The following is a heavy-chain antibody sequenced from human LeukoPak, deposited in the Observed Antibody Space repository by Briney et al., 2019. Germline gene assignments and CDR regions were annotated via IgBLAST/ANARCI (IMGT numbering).Heavy chain of an antibody. V-gene: IGHV4-59*08. CDR3: ARAKKGNYYYGMDV. J-gene: IGHJ6*02. D-gene: IGHD3-10*01. CDR1: GGSISSYY. Sequence: SETLSLTCTVSGGSISSYYWSWIRQPPGKGLEWIGYIYYSGSTNYNPSLKSRVTISVDTSKNQFSLKLSSVTAADTAVYYCARAKKGNYYYGMDVWGQGTTVTVSS. CDR2: IYYSGST.